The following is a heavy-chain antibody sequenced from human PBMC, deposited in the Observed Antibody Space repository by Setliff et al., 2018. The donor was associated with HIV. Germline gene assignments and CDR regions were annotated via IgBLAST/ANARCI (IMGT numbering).Heavy chain of an antibody. D-gene: IGHD3-22*01. CDR3: ASLAPLYDSSGYYFDY. J-gene: IGHJ4*02. V-gene: IGHV4-39*01. CDR2: IYYSGST. Sequence: SETLSLTCSVSGDSISSRSYYWGWIRQPPGKGLEWIGSIYYSGSTYYNPSLNSRVTISVDASKNQFSLKLSSVTAADTAVYYCASLAPLYDSSGYYFDYWGQGTLVTVSS. CDR1: GDSISSRSYY.